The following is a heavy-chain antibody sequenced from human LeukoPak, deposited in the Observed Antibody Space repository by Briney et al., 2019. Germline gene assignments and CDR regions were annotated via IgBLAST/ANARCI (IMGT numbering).Heavy chain of an antibody. V-gene: IGHV3-33*07. D-gene: IGHD1-1*01. Sequence: GGSLRLSRAVSGFIFSYYGLYCVSQAPGKGLEWVAVTRFDGSIKQYADSVKGRITISRDDSKNTLYLQMNFLKSEDTAVYYCARWGGTRQYYICYWGPGALVTVSS. CDR2: TRFDGSIK. J-gene: IGHJ4*02. CDR1: GFIFSYYG. CDR3: ARWGGTRQYYICY.